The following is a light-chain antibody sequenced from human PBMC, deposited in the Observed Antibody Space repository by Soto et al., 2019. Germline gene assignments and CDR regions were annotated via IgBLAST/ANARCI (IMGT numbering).Light chain of an antibody. V-gene: IGKV1-12*01. Sequence: DIQMTQSPSSVSAFVGDRVTITCRASQGISNWLAWYQQKPGKAPEVLIYATSNLRSGVPSRFSGGGTGTDFTLTINGLQPEDSASYYCQQTNTFPITFGPGTRL. J-gene: IGKJ5*01. CDR3: QQTNTFPIT. CDR2: ATS. CDR1: QGISNW.